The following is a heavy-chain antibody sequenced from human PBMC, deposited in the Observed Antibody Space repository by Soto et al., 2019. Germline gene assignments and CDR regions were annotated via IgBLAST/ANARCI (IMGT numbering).Heavy chain of an antibody. CDR2: IIPIFGTA. CDR1: GGTFSSYA. Sequence: QVQLVQSGAEVKKPGSSVKVSCKASGGTFSSYAISWVRQAPGQGLEWLGGIIPIFGTANYAQKFQGRVTITADESTRTASMELSSLRSEDTAVYYCARQQYYYDSSGYSNFDYWGQGTLVTVSS. CDR3: ARQQYYYDSSGYSNFDY. J-gene: IGHJ4*02. V-gene: IGHV1-69*01. D-gene: IGHD3-22*01.